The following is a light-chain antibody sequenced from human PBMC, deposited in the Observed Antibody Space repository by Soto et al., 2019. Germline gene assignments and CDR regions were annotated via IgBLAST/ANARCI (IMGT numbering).Light chain of an antibody. J-gene: IGLJ3*02. Sequence: QPVLTQSSSASASLGSSVKLTCTLSSGHSSYSIAWHQQQPGRAPRYLMKLEGSGSYNKGSGVPDRFSGSSSGADRYLTISNLQFEDEADYYCETWDSNPSWVFGGGTKLTVL. V-gene: IGLV4-60*02. CDR2: LEGSGSY. CDR1: SGHSSYS. CDR3: ETWDSNPSWV.